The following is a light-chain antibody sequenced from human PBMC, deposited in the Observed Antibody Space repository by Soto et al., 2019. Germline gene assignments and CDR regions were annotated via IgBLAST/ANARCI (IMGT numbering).Light chain of an antibody. CDR2: AAS. J-gene: IGKJ1*01. CDR3: LQHISYPRT. CDR1: QDTRND. V-gene: IGKV1-17*01. Sequence: DIQMTQSPSSLSASVGDRVTITCRASQDTRNDLSWYQQKPGKAPKRLIYAASSLQSGAPSRFSGSGSGSEFTLTVSSLQPEDFATYYCLQHISYPRTFGQGTKVEIK.